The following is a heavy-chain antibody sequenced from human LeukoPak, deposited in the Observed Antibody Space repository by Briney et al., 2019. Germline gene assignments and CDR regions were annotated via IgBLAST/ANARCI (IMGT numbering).Heavy chain of an antibody. Sequence: AGGSLRLSCAASGFTFSSYEMNWVRQAPGKGLEWVSYISSRGSTIYYADSVKGRFTISRDNAKNSLYLQMNSLRAEDTAVYYCARDGGLAVAGFYYYYGMDVWGQGTTVTVSS. V-gene: IGHV3-48*03. CDR1: GFTFSSYE. J-gene: IGHJ6*02. CDR2: ISSRGSTI. CDR3: ARDGGLAVAGFYYYYGMDV. D-gene: IGHD6-19*01.